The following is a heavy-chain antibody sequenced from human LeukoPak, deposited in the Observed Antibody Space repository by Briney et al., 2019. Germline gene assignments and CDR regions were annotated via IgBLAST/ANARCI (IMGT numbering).Heavy chain of an antibody. CDR1: GFTFDDYA. J-gene: IGHJ3*02. CDR3: AKSGDSSGLDAFDI. CDR2: ISGDGGST. Sequence: QPGGSLRLSCAASGFTFDDYAMHWVRQAPGKGLEWVSLISGDGGSTYYADSVKGRFTISRDNSENSLYLQMNSLRTEDTALYYCAKSGDSSGLDAFDIWGQGTMVTVSS. D-gene: IGHD3-22*01. V-gene: IGHV3-43*02.